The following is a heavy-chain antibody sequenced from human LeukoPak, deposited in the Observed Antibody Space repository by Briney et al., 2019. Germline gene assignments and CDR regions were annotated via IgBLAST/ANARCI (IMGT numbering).Heavy chain of an antibody. J-gene: IGHJ3*02. CDR1: GFTFDDYA. D-gene: IGHD3-10*01. V-gene: IGHV3-9*01. CDR2: ISWNSGSI. Sequence: PGGSLRLSCAASGFTFDDYAMHWVRQAPGKGLEWVSGISWNSGSIGYADSVKGRFTISRDNAKNSLHLQMNSLRAEDTALYYCAKDYWFGELHDAFDIWGQGTMVTVSS. CDR3: AKDYWFGELHDAFDI.